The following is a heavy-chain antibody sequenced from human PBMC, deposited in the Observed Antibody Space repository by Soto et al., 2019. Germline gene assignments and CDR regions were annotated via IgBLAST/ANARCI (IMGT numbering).Heavy chain of an antibody. J-gene: IGHJ4*02. CDR3: ARDRSGERDFDY. Sequence: PGGSLRLSCEASGFIFSSYAMHWVRQAPGKGLEWVAVISYDGSNKYYADSVKGRFTISRDNSKNTLYLQMNSLRAEDTAVYYCARDRSGERDFDYWGQGTLVTVSS. CDR1: GFIFSSYA. D-gene: IGHD3-16*01. V-gene: IGHV3-30-3*01. CDR2: ISYDGSNK.